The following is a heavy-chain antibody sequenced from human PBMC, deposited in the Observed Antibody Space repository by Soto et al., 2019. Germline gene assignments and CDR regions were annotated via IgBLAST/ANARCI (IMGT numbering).Heavy chain of an antibody. CDR2: IWYDGSNK. D-gene: IGHD5-12*01. CDR1: GCTFISYG. Sequence: GGSLRLSCAASGCTFISYGMHWVRQAPGKGLEWVAVIWYDGSNKYYADSVKGRFTISRDNSKNTLYLQMNSLRAEDTAVYYCARDVVATIYYYYGMDVWGQGTTVTVSS. CDR3: ARDVVATIYYYYGMDV. V-gene: IGHV3-33*01. J-gene: IGHJ6*02.